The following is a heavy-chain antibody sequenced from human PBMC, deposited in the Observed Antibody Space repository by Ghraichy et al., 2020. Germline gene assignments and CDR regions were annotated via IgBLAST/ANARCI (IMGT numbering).Heavy chain of an antibody. CDR2: IYSGGGT. V-gene: IGHV3-53*01. J-gene: IGHJ4*02. CDR3: ASIPARMYSSSWYFHY. Sequence: GESLNISCAASGFTVSSNYMSWVRQAPGKGLEWVSVIYSGGGTYYADSVKGRFTISRDNSKNTLYLQMNSLRAEDTAVYYCASIPARMYSSSWYFHYWGQGTLVTVSS. D-gene: IGHD6-13*01. CDR1: GFTVSSNY.